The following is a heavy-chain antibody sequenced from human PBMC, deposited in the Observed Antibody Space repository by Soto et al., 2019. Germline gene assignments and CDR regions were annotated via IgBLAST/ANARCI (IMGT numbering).Heavy chain of an antibody. CDR1: GFTFDDYA. Sequence: EVQLVESGGGLVQPGRSLRLSCAASGFTFDDYAMHWVRQAPGKGLEWVSRISWNSGSIGYADSVKGRFTISRDNAKNPLYLQMNSLRAEDKAVYYCANGLGRYGNFDYWGQGTLVTVSS. CDR3: ANGLGRYGNFDY. D-gene: IGHD5-18*01. J-gene: IGHJ4*02. V-gene: IGHV3-9*01. CDR2: ISWNSGSI.